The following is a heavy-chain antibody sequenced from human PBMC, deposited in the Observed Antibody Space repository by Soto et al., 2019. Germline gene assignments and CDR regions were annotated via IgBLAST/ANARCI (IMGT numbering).Heavy chain of an antibody. Sequence: SETLSLTCDVSGYSMTSGFYWGWIRQTPGKGLEWIGSVYHSGATYYNPSLQSRVSISVDTSKSQFSLKLISATAADTGTYYCARERSFARPAGWFETWGQGTQVT. CDR3: ARERSFARPAGWFET. CDR1: GYSMTSGFY. J-gene: IGHJ5*02. D-gene: IGHD6-13*01. V-gene: IGHV4-38-2*02. CDR2: VYHSGAT.